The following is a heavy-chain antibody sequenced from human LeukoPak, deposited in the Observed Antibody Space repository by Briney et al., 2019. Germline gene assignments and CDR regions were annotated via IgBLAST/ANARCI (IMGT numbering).Heavy chain of an antibody. CDR2: PRNDGREK. J-gene: IGHJ4*02. D-gene: IGHD6-13*01. CDR1: GFNFRTSG. Sequence: GGSLRLSCTPSGFNFRTSGMHWVRQAPGKGLEWVGFPRNDGREKYFADSVTGRFTISRDNSKNTLYLQMNSLRAEDTAVYYCARESSRIAIGTLDFWGQGTLVTVSS. CDR3: ARESSRIAIGTLDF. V-gene: IGHV3-30*02.